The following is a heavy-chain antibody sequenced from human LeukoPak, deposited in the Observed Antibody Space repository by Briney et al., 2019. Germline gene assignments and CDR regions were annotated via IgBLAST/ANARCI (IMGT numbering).Heavy chain of an antibody. V-gene: IGHV3-30-3*01. D-gene: IGHD6-13*01. CDR1: GFTFSSYA. J-gene: IGHJ4*02. CDR2: ISYDGSNK. Sequence: PGRSLRLSCAASGFTFSSYAMHWVRQAPGKGLEWVAVISYDGSNKYYADSVKGRFTISRDNSKNTLYLQMNSLRAEDTAVYYCARDWETYSSSWEFDYWGQGTLVTVSS. CDR3: ARDWETYSSSWEFDY.